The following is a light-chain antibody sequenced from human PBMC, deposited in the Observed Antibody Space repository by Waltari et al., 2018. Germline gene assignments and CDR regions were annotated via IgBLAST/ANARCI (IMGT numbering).Light chain of an antibody. Sequence: DIVMTQSPDSLAVSLGERATINCKSNQSLLYSSNNKNYLAWYQQKAGQPPKLLTYWASTREYGVPDRFSASGSGTDFTLPISSLQAEDVAVYYCQQYYSSSYTFGQGTKLEIK. CDR3: QQYYSSSYT. CDR2: WAS. CDR1: QSLLYSSNNKNY. J-gene: IGKJ2*01. V-gene: IGKV4-1*01.